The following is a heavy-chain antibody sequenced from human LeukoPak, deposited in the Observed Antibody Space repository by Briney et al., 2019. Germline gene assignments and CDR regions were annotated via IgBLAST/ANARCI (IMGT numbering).Heavy chain of an antibody. CDR1: GGSISSTNYC. Sequence: SETLSLTCSVSGGSISSTNYCWSWIRQPPGKGLEWIGEINHSGSTNYNPSLKSRVTISVDTSKNQFSLKLSSVTAADTAVYYCARLGVTSCYDCDAFDIWGQGTMVTVSS. CDR2: INHSGST. CDR3: ARLGVTSCYDCDAFDI. J-gene: IGHJ3*02. D-gene: IGHD2-2*01. V-gene: IGHV4-39*07.